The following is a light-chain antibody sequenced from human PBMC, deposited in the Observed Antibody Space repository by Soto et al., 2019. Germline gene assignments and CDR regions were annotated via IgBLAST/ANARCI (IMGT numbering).Light chain of an antibody. Sequence: ERVMTQSPATLSVSPGETATLSCRASQGVGSNLAWYQQKPGQAPRLLIFGASSRATGVPARFRGSGSGTEFTLTSNRLQSEDFGVSFRQQYDNLPLTFGPGTKVDIK. CDR1: QGVGSN. CDR3: QQYDNLPLT. CDR2: GAS. V-gene: IGKV3-15*01. J-gene: IGKJ3*01.